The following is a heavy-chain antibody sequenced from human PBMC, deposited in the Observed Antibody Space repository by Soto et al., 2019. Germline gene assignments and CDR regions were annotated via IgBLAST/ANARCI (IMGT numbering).Heavy chain of an antibody. CDR2: ISPYNDDT. CDR3: ARGGYYDSSGSRNYHYYGMNV. D-gene: IGHD3-22*01. J-gene: IGHJ6*02. Sequence: QAQLVQSGAEVKKPGASVKVSCKASGYRFSSYGISWVRQAPGQGLEWLGWISPYNDDTKYAQKLQGRVTMTTDTSTRTAYMDLRILSSDDTAVYYCARGGYYDSSGSRNYHYYGMNVWGQGTTITVSS. V-gene: IGHV1-18*01. CDR1: GYRFSSYG.